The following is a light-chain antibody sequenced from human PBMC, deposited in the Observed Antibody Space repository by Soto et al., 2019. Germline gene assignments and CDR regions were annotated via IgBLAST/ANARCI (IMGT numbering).Light chain of an antibody. J-gene: IGKJ1*01. CDR3: QQYDDWPRT. Sequence: EIVMTHSPATLTVSPGERATLSCRASQSVSSSHLGWYQQKPGQAPRXLIHGASSTATGLPARFSGGGSGTDLTITISSLQSEDCAIYDCQQYDDWPRTFGQGTKVDIK. CDR1: QSVSSS. V-gene: IGKV3-15*01. CDR2: GAS.